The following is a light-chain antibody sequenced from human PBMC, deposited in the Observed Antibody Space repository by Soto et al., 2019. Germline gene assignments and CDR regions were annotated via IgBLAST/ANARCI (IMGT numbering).Light chain of an antibody. CDR2: AAS. J-gene: IGKJ1*01. V-gene: IGKV1-39*01. CDR3: QQSYSTTWT. CDR1: QSISSY. Sequence: IQMTQYPSSLSASXXXXXXXXXXASQSISSYLNWYQQKPGKAPKLLIYAASSLQSGVPSRFSGSGSGTDFTLTISSLQPEDFATYYCQQSYSTTWTFGQGTKV.